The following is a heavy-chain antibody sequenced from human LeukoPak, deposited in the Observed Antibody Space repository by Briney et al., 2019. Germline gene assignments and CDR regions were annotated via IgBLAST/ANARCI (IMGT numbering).Heavy chain of an antibody. D-gene: IGHD3-22*01. J-gene: IGHJ4*02. CDR2: IHYTGNT. CDR1: GGSISSYY. V-gene: IGHV4-59*08. Sequence: PSETLSLTCTVSGGSISSYYWSWIRQPPEKGLEWIGYIHYTGNTNYNPSLKSRVTISVDTSTNQFSLRLSSVTAADTAVYYCARFSGYDDTGHHYLDNWGQGTLVAVSS. CDR3: ARFSGYDDTGHHYLDN.